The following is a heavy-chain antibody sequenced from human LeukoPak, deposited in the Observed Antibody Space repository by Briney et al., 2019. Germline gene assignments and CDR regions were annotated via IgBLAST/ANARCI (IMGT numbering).Heavy chain of an antibody. CDR1: GFSFSDHG. J-gene: IGHJ4*02. CDR3: ARGKSTALFDY. CDR2: ISYDGSNK. Sequence: GGSLRLSCAASGFSFSDHGMHWVRQAPGKGLEWVAVISYDGSNKYYADSVKGRFTISRDDSQNTLYLEMISLRTDDTAVYYCARGKSTALFDYWGQGTLVTVSS. V-gene: IGHV3-30*03.